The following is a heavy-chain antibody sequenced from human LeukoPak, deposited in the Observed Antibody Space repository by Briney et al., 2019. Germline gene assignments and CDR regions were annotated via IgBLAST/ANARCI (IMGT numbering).Heavy chain of an antibody. V-gene: IGHV3-21*01. CDR2: ISSSSSYI. Sequence: GGSLRLSCAASGLTFTSYSMNWVRQAPGKGLKWVSTISSSSSYIYYADSVKGRFTISRDNAKNSLYLQMNSLRAEDTAVYYCARDATVGGTSFDYGGQGTLVTVSS. CDR3: ARDATVGGTSFDY. J-gene: IGHJ4*02. D-gene: IGHD1-26*01. CDR1: GLTFTSYS.